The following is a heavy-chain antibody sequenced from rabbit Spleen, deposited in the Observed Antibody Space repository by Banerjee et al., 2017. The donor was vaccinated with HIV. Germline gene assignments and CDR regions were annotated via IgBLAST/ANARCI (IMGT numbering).Heavy chain of an antibody. D-gene: IGHD4-1*01. CDR3: VREVAARFSL. J-gene: IGHJ4*01. CDR2: IDPLFGST. V-gene: IGHV1S47*01. CDR1: GFDFSGYG. Sequence: QEQLEESGGGLVQPGGSLKLSCKGSGFDFSGYGMSWVRQAPGKGLEWIGYIDPLFGSTYYASWVNGRFTISSHNAQNTLYLQLNSLTAADTATYFCVREVAARFSLWGPGTLVTVS.